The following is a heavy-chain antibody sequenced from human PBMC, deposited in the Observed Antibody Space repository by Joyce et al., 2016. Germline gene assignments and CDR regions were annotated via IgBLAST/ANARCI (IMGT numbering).Heavy chain of an antibody. CDR2: IIPIFGAT. V-gene: IGHV1-69*06. D-gene: IGHD2-8*02. J-gene: IGHJ4*02. Sequence: QVQLVQSGAEVKKPGSSVRVSCRASGGSFNSYAINWVRQAPGQGLEWMGGIIPIFGATYYAQKFRGRVTITADKSTSTVYMDLSSLRSEDTAVYYCARVRCTGGACYSGRRYFFDYWGQGTLVTVSS. CDR3: ARVRCTGGACYSGRRYFFDY. CDR1: GGSFNSYA.